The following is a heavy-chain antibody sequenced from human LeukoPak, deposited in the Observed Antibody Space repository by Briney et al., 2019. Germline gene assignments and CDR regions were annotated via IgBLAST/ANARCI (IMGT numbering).Heavy chain of an antibody. Sequence: GSLRLSCAASGFTFSSYAMSWVRQAPGKGLEWVSAISGNGGSTYYADSVKGRFTISRDNSKNTLYLQMNSLRAEDTAVYYCAKDRRDYYDSSGYYVLDYWGQGTLVTVSS. CDR3: AKDRRDYYDSSGYYVLDY. D-gene: IGHD3-22*01. J-gene: IGHJ4*02. CDR1: GFTFSSYA. V-gene: IGHV3-23*01. CDR2: ISGNGGST.